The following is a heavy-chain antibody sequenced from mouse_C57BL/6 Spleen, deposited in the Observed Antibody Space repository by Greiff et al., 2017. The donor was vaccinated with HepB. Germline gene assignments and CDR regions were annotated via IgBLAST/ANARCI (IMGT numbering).Heavy chain of an antibody. V-gene: IGHV1-50*01. CDR2: IDPSDSYT. D-gene: IGHD1-1*01. Sequence: VQLQQSGAELVKPGASVKLSCKASGYTFTSYWMQWVKQRPGQGLEWIGEIDPSDSYTNYNQKFKGKATLTVDTSSSTAYMQLSSLTSEDSAVYYCARYGTTVVDWYFDVWGTGTTVTVSS. J-gene: IGHJ1*03. CDR1: GYTFTSYW. CDR3: ARYGTTVVDWYFDV.